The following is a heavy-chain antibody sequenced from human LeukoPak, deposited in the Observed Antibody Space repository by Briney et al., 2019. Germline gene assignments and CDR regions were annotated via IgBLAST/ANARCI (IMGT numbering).Heavy chain of an antibody. CDR3: AKDSGGSYPGAYYYHGMDV. J-gene: IGHJ6*02. CDR2: ISYDGSNK. V-gene: IGHV3-30*18. CDR1: GFTFSSYG. Sequence: GRSLRLSCAASGFTFSSYGMHWVRQAPGKGLEWVAVISYDGSNKYYADSVKGRFTISRDNSKNTLYLQMNSLRAEDTAVYYCAKDSGGSYPGAYYYHGMDVWGQGTTVTVSS. D-gene: IGHD1-26*01.